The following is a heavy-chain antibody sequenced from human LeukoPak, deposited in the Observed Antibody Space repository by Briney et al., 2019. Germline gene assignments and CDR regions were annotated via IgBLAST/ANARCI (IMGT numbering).Heavy chain of an antibody. Sequence: GSLRLSCAASGFTFSSYSMNWVRQAPGKGLEWVSSISSSSSYIYYADSVKGRFTISRDNAKNSLYLQMNSLRAEDTAVYYCARDSGSSWYLYYFDYWGQGTLVTVSS. D-gene: IGHD6-13*01. CDR3: ARDSGSSWYLYYFDY. J-gene: IGHJ4*02. CDR1: GFTFSSYS. CDR2: ISSSSSYI. V-gene: IGHV3-21*01.